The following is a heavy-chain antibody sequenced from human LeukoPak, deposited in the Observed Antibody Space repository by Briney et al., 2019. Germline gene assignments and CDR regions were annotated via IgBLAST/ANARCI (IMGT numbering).Heavy chain of an antibody. Sequence: GGSLILSCAASGFTFSSYDIHWVRQATGKGLEWVSAIGIAGDTYYLDSVKGRFTISRENAKNSLYLQMNSLRAGDTAVYYCARGYARPEGYFDLWGRGTLVTVSS. D-gene: IGHD6-6*01. CDR1: GFTFSSYD. J-gene: IGHJ2*01. CDR3: ARGYARPEGYFDL. V-gene: IGHV3-13*01. CDR2: IGIAGDT.